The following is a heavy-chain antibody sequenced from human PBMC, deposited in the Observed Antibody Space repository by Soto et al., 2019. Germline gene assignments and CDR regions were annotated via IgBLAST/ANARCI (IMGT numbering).Heavy chain of an antibody. J-gene: IGHJ6*02. CDR3: ASRVDFYGSGSYSPYYYYYGMDV. CDR2: IIPIFGTA. V-gene: IGHV1-69*13. D-gene: IGHD3-10*01. CDR1: GGTFSSYA. Sequence: SVKVSCKASGGTFSSYAISWVRQAPGQGLEWMGGIIPIFGTANYAQKFQGRVTITADESTSTAYMELSSLRSEDTAVYYCASRVDFYGSGSYSPYYYYYGMDVWGQGPKDTVSS.